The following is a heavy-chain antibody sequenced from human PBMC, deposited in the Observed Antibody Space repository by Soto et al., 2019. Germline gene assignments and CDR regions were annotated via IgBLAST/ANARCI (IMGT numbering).Heavy chain of an antibody. CDR3: AKDEMITFGGVIAIDY. CDR1: GFTFSSYA. V-gene: IGHV3-23*01. Sequence: GGSLRLSCAASGFTFSSYAMSWVRQAPGKGLEWVSAISGSGGSTYYADSVKGRFTISRDNSKNTLYLQMNSLRAEDTAVYYCAKDEMITFGGVIAIDYWGQGTLVTVSS. D-gene: IGHD3-16*02. J-gene: IGHJ4*02. CDR2: ISGSGGST.